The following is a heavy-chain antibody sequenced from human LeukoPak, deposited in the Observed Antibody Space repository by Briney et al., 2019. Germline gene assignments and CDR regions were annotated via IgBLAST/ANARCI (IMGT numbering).Heavy chain of an antibody. CDR2: IKQDGSEK. J-gene: IGHJ4*02. V-gene: IGHV3-7*01. CDR3: ASSGNGWHWNDY. CDR1: GFTFSSYW. Sequence: GGSLRLSCAASGFTFSSYWMTWVRQAPGKGLEWVANIKQDGSEKYYVGSVKGRFTISRDNAKNSLYLQMNSLTAADTAVYYCASSGNGWHWNDYWGQGSLVTASS. D-gene: IGHD6-19*01.